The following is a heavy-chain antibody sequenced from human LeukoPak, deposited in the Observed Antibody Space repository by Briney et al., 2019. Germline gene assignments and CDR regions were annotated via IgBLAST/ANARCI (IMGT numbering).Heavy chain of an antibody. J-gene: IGHJ4*02. CDR2: VSGSVVTT. Sequence: PGGTLRLSCAASGFTFSSYGMSWVRQAPGKGLEWVSAVSGSVVTTYYADSVKGRFTIFRDNSKNTLYLQMNSLRAEDTAVYYCAKDSFMVRGPLDYWGQGTLVTVSS. V-gene: IGHV3-23*01. CDR3: AKDSFMVRGPLDY. D-gene: IGHD3-10*01. CDR1: GFTFSSYG.